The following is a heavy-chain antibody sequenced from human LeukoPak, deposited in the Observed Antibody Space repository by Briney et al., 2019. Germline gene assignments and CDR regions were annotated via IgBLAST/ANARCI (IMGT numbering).Heavy chain of an antibody. V-gene: IGHV1-18*01. CDR1: GYSFTSYG. D-gene: IGHD2-2*01. CDR2: ISAYNGNT. Sequence: ASVKVSCKGTGYSFTSYGISWVRQASGQGLELMGWISAYNGNTNYARKVHGRGTMTTDTTTSTAYMELRSLRSDDTAVYYCASQRGGVVPAANYYYYYYMDVWGKGTTVTVSS. CDR3: ASQRGGVVPAANYYYYYYMDV. J-gene: IGHJ6*03.